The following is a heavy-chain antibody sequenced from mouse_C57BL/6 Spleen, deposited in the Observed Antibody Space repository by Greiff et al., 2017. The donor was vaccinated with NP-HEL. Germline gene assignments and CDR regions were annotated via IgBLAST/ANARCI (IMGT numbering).Heavy chain of an antibody. V-gene: IGHV1-61*01. CDR1: GYTFTSYW. CDR2: IYPSDSET. Sequence: QVQLKQPGAELVRPGSSVKLSCKASGYTFTSYWMDWVKQRPGQGLEWIGNIYPSDSETHYNQKFKDKATLTVDKSSSTAYMQLSSLTSEDSAVYYCARGNYYGSFDYWGQGTTLTVSS. CDR3: ARGNYYGSFDY. D-gene: IGHD1-1*01. J-gene: IGHJ2*01.